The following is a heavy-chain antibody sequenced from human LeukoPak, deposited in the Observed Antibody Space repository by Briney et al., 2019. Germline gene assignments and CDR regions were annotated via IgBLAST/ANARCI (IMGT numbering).Heavy chain of an antibody. Sequence: GGSLRLSCAASGFTFSSYSMNWVRQAPGKGLEWVSYIRSSSSYIYYADSVKGRFTISRDNAKNSLYLQMNSLRAEDTAVYYCAARYTGPVYSSSSGCVLGRDYWGQGTLVTVSS. J-gene: IGHJ4*02. CDR3: AARYTGPVYSSSSGCVLGRDY. D-gene: IGHD6-6*01. V-gene: IGHV3-21*01. CDR2: IRSSSSYI. CDR1: GFTFSSYS.